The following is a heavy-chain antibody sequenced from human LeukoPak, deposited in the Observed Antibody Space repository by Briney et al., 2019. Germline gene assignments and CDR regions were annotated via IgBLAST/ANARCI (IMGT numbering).Heavy chain of an antibody. Sequence: PSETLSLTCTVSGGSISSSSYHWGWIRQPPGKGLEWIGSIYYSGSTYYNPSLKSRVTISVDTSKNQFSLNLSSVTAADTAVYYCARSYDSRTTFAFDIWGQGTMVTVSS. D-gene: IGHD3-22*01. CDR3: ARSYDSRTTFAFDI. CDR2: IYYSGST. CDR1: GGSISSSSYH. J-gene: IGHJ3*02. V-gene: IGHV4-39*01.